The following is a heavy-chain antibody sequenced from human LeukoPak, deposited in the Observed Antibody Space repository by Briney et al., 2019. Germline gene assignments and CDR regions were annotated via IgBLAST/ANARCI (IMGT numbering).Heavy chain of an antibody. V-gene: IGHV4-34*01. J-gene: IGHJ3*02. CDR2: INHSGST. Sequence: SETLSLTCAVYGGSFSGYYWSWIRQPPGEGLEWIGEINHSGSTNYNPSLKSRVTISVDTSENQFSLKLSSVTAADTAVYYCARAGAYYGSGIPLDIWGQGTMVTVSS. CDR1: GGSFSGYY. D-gene: IGHD3-10*01. CDR3: ARAGAYYGSGIPLDI.